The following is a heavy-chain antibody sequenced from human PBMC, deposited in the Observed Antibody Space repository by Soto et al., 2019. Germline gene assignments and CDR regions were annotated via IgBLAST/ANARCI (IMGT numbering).Heavy chain of an antibody. CDR3: ARDCRWYYYDSSGYYPAYYYYYGMDV. CDR1: GFTFSSYE. CDR2: ISSSGSTI. Sequence: GGSLRLSCAASGFTFSSYEMNRVRQAPGKGLEWVSYISSSGSTIYYADSVKGRFTISRDNAKNSLYLQMNSLRAEDTAVYYCARDCRWYYYDSSGYYPAYYYYYGMDVWGQGTTVTVSS. D-gene: IGHD3-22*01. J-gene: IGHJ6*02. V-gene: IGHV3-48*03.